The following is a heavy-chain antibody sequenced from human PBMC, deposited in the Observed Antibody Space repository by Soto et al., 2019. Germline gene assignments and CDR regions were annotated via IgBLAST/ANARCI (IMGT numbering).Heavy chain of an antibody. CDR1: GFTFSSYG. CDR3: ANYRLLYTANYYFVS. D-gene: IGHD3-16*02. V-gene: IGHV3-30*18. J-gene: IGHJ4*02. CDR2: ISYDGSNK. Sequence: PGGSLRLSCAASGFTFSSYGMHWVRQAPGKGLEWVAVISYDGSNKYYADSVKGRFTISRDNSKNTLYLQMNSLRAEDTAVYYCANYRLLYTANYYFVSWGQGTMVTVPS.